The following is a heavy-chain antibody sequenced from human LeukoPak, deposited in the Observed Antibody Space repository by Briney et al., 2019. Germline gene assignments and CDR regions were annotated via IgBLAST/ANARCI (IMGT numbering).Heavy chain of an antibody. V-gene: IGHV4-31*03. D-gene: IGHD2-2*01. J-gene: IGHJ5*02. CDR2: IYYSGST. CDR3: AREHIVVVPAAIPYNWFDP. Sequence: SETLSLTCTVSGGSISSGGYYWSWIRQHPGKGLEWIGYIYYSGSTYYNPSLKSRVTISVDTSKNQFSLKLSSETAADTAVYYCAREHIVVVPAAIPYNWFDPWGQGTLVTVSS. CDR1: GGSISSGGYY.